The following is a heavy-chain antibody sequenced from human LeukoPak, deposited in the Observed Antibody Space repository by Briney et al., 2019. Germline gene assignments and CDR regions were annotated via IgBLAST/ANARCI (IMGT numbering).Heavy chain of an antibody. D-gene: IGHD3-22*01. CDR1: GGSISSYY. J-gene: IGHJ4*02. CDR2: IYTSGST. CDR3: ARYARYYYDSSGGYYFDY. V-gene: IGHV4-4*09. Sequence: SETLSLTCTVSGGSISSYYWSWIRQPPGKGLEWIGYIYTSGSTNCNPSLKSRVTISVDTSKNQFSLKLSSVTAADTAVYYCARYARYYYDSSGGYYFDYWGQGTLVTVSS.